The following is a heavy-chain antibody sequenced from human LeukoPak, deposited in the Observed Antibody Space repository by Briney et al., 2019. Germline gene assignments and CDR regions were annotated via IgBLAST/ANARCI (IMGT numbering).Heavy chain of an antibody. CDR2: IIPIFGTA. CDR3: ARADQDITMVRGVIITSIDY. CDR1: GGTFSSYA. V-gene: IGHV1-69*13. Sequence: GASVKVSCKASGGTFSSYAISWVRQAPGQGLEWMGGIIPIFGTANYAQKFQGRVTITADESTSTAYMELSSLRSEDTAVYYCARADQDITMVRGVIITSIDYWGQGTLVTVSS. D-gene: IGHD3-10*01. J-gene: IGHJ4*02.